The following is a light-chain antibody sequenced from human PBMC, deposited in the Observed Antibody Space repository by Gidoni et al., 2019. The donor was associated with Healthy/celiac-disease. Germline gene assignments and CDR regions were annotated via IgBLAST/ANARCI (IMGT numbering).Light chain of an antibody. CDR3: QQYNSYSPYT. CDR1: QSISSW. CDR2: KAS. Sequence: DIQMTQSPSTLSASVGDRVTITCRASQSISSWLAWYQQKPGKAPKLLIYKASSLESGVPSRFGGSGSGTEFTLTISSLQPDDCATYYCQQYNSYSPYTFGQGTKLEIK. V-gene: IGKV1-5*03. J-gene: IGKJ2*01.